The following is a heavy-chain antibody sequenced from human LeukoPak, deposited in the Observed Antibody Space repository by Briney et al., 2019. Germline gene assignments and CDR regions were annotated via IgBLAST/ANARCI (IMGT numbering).Heavy chain of an antibody. V-gene: IGHV3-33*01. CDR1: GFTFSSYG. CDR2: IWYDGSNK. J-gene: IGHJ4*02. D-gene: IGHD3-10*01. CDR3: ARDPSASYGSGSYYNDAFDY. Sequence: GRSLRLSCAASGFTFSSYGMHWVRQAPGKGLEWVAVIWYDGSNKYYADSVKGRFTISRDNSKNTLYLQMNSLRAEDMAVYYCARDPSASYGSGSYYNDAFDYWGQGTLVTVSS.